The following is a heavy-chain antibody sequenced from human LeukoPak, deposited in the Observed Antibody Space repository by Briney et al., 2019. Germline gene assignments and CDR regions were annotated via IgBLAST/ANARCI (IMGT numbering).Heavy chain of an antibody. D-gene: IGHD6-19*01. CDR2: IYTSGST. CDR1: GRSISSGSYY. V-gene: IGHV4-61*02. CDR3: ARRGLAGTDYYYYMDV. J-gene: IGHJ6*03. Sequence: SETLSLTCTVSGRSISSGSYYGSWIRQPAGRGLEWIGRIYTSGSTNYNPSLKSRVTISVDTSKNQFSLKLSSVTAADTAVYYCARRGLAGTDYYYYMDVWGKGTTVTVSS.